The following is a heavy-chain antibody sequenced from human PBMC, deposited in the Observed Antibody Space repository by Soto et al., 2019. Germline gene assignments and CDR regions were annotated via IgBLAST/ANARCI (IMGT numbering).Heavy chain of an antibody. CDR2: IYPGDSDT. D-gene: IGHD6-13*01. CDR1: GYSFNSYW. V-gene: IGHV5-51*03. J-gene: IGHJ5*02. CDR3: AIARARSSWYPGSRFDP. Sequence: GESLKISCKGSGYSFNSYWIGWVGQMPGKGLEWMGIIYPGDSDTRYSPSFQGQVTISADKSISTAYLQWSSLKASDTAMYYCAIARARSSWYPGSRFDPWGQGTLVTVSS.